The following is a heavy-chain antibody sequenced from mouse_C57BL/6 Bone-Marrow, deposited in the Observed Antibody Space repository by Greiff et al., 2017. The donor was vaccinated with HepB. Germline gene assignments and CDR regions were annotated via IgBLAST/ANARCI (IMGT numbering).Heavy chain of an antibody. CDR2: INPYNGGT. D-gene: IGHD6-1*01. V-gene: IGHV1-19*01. CDR1: GYTFTDYY. CDR3: ARERQPNYFDY. Sequence: VQLQQSGPVLVKPGASVKMSCKASGYTFTDYYMNWVKQSHGKSLEWIGVINPYNGGTSYNQKFKGKATLTVDKSSSTAYMELNSLTSEDSAVYYCARERQPNYFDYWGQGTTLTVSS. J-gene: IGHJ2*01.